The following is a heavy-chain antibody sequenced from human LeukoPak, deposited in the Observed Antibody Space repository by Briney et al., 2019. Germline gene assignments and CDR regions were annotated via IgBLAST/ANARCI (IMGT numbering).Heavy chain of an antibody. CDR3: ARDPLGGNPADDAFNI. V-gene: IGHV4-39*02. Sequence: SETLSLTCTVSGGSISSSSYYWGWIRQPPGKGLEWIGSIYYSGSTYYNPSLKSRVTISVDTSKNQFSLKLSSVTAADTAVYYCARDPLGGNPADDAFNIWGQGTMVTVSS. D-gene: IGHD4-23*01. J-gene: IGHJ3*02. CDR2: IYYSGST. CDR1: GGSISSSSYY.